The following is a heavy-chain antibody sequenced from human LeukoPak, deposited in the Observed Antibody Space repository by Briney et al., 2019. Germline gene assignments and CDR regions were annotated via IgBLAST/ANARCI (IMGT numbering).Heavy chain of an antibody. Sequence: GGSLRLSCAASGFTFSSYWMSWVRQAPGKGLEWVANIKHDGSEKYYVDSVKGRFTISRDNSKNTLYLQMNSLRAEDTAVYYCGTNLAVVVPAAMKGGFDYWGQGTLVTVSS. CDR3: GTNLAVVVPAAMKGGFDY. CDR2: IKHDGSEK. CDR1: GFTFSSYW. J-gene: IGHJ4*02. D-gene: IGHD2-2*01. V-gene: IGHV3-7*01.